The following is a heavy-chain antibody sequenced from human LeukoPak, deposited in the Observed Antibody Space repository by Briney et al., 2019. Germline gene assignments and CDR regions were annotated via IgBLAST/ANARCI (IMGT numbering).Heavy chain of an antibody. CDR1: VFTFCSYA. CDR3: VKTGRDGYNLYYFDY. Sequence: GGSLRLSCSASVFTFCSYAMHWVRHAPGKGPEYVSAISSNGGSTYYADSVKGRFTISRDNSKNTLYLQMSSLRAEDTAVYYCVKTGRDGYNLYYFDYWGQGTLVTVSS. CDR2: ISSNGGST. J-gene: IGHJ4*02. D-gene: IGHD5-24*01. V-gene: IGHV3-64D*09.